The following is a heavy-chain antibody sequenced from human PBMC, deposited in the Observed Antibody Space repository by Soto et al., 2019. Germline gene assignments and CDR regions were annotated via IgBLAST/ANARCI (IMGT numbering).Heavy chain of an antibody. CDR1: GFTFSSYG. V-gene: IGHV3-30*18. CDR3: AKDGCTNGVCYDYYYYYYMDV. D-gene: IGHD2-8*01. CDR2: ISYDGSNK. Sequence: QVQLVESGGGVVQPGRSLRLSCAASGFTFSSYGMHWVRQAPGRGLEWVAVISYDGSNKYYADSVKGRFTISRDNSKNQLYLQINNLRAEDTAVYYCAKDGCTNGVCYDYYYYYYMDVWGKGTTVTVSS. J-gene: IGHJ6*03.